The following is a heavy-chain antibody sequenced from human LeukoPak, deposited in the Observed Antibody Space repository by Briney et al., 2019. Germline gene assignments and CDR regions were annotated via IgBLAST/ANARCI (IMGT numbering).Heavy chain of an antibody. CDR3: AREAQAVATITVLYYYYGMDV. V-gene: IGHV4-38-2*02. Sequence: PSETLSLTCTVSGYSINSGYYWGWIRQPPGKGLEWIGSIHHSGTTYYNPSLKSRVTISVDTSKNQFSLHLRSVTAADTALYYCAREAQAVATITVLYYYYGMDVWGQGTTVTVSS. CDR1: GYSINSGYY. D-gene: IGHD5-12*01. CDR2: IHHSGTT. J-gene: IGHJ6*02.